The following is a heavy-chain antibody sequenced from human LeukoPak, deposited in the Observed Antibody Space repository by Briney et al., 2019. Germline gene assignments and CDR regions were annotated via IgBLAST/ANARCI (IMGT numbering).Heavy chain of an antibody. Sequence: GGSLRLSCAASGFTFSSYSMNWVRQAPGKGLEWVSYISSSSSTIYYADSMKGRFTISRDNAKNSLYLQMNSLRAEDTAVYYCARSRVTMVRGVNYFDYWGQGTLVTVSS. V-gene: IGHV3-48*04. D-gene: IGHD3-10*01. CDR2: ISSSSSTI. CDR1: GFTFSSYS. CDR3: ARSRVTMVRGVNYFDY. J-gene: IGHJ4*02.